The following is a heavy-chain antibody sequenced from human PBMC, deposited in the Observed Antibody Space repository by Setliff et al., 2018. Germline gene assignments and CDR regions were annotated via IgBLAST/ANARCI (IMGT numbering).Heavy chain of an antibody. V-gene: IGHV4-61*09. CDR1: GDSISSRRSY. CDR3: ARMSGFQYMDV. D-gene: IGHD3-3*01. CDR2: IYTSWST. Sequence: PSETLSLTCTVSGDSISSRRSYWGWFRQPAGKGLEWIGQIYTSWSTNSNPSLKSRVTISLDTSKNQFSLSLSSVTAADTAVYYCARMSGFQYMDVWGKGTTVTVSS. J-gene: IGHJ6*03.